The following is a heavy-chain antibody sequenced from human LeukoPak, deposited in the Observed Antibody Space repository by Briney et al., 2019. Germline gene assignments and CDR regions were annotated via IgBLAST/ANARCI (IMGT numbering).Heavy chain of an antibody. J-gene: IGHJ3*02. V-gene: IGHV4-59*08. CDR3: ARRKNAYYYDSSGYLGAFDI. CDR1: GGSISSYY. Sequence: SETLSLTCTVSGGSISSYYWSWIWQPPGKGLEWIGYIYYSGSTNYNPSLKSRVTISVDTSKNQFSLKLSSVTAADTAVYYCARRKNAYYYDSSGYLGAFDIWGQGTMVTVSS. CDR2: IYYSGST. D-gene: IGHD3-22*01.